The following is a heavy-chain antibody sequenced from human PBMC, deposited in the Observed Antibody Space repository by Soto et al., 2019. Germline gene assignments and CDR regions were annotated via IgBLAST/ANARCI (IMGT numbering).Heavy chain of an antibody. J-gene: IGHJ5*02. CDR1: CGSIISYY. V-gene: IGHV4-59*01. CDR2: IYYSGST. CDR3: ARDLDWFDP. Sequence: SETLSLTCTFSCGSIISYYWSWIRQPPGKGLEWIGYIYYSGSTNYNPSLKSRVTISVDTSKNQFSLKLSSVTAADTAVYYCARDLDWFDPWGQGTLVTVSS.